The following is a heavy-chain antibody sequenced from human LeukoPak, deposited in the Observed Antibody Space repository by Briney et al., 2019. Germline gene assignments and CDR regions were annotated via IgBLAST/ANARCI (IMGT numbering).Heavy chain of an antibody. CDR1: GGSISSSSYY. V-gene: IGHV4-39*01. Sequence: SETLSLTCTVSGGSISSSSYYWGWIRQPPGKGLERIGSIYYSGSTYYNPSLKSRVTISVDTSKNQFSLKLSSVTAADTAVYYCARQGWELVGYWGQGTLVTVSS. J-gene: IGHJ4*02. CDR2: IYYSGST. CDR3: ARQGWELVGY. D-gene: IGHD1-26*01.